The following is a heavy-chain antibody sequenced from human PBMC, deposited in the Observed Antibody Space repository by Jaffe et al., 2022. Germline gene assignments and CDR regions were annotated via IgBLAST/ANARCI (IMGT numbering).Heavy chain of an antibody. CDR3: AREGLHPGYYYYYYYMDV. Sequence: QVQLQESGPGLVKPSQTLSLTCTVSGGSISSGSYYWSWIRQPAGKGLEWIGRIYTSGSTNYNPSLKSRVTISVDTSKNQFSLKLSSVTAADTAVYYCAREGLHPGYYYYYYYMDVWGKGTTVTVSS. CDR2: IYTSGST. D-gene: IGHD5-12*01. V-gene: IGHV4-61*02. CDR1: GGSISSGSYY. J-gene: IGHJ6*03.